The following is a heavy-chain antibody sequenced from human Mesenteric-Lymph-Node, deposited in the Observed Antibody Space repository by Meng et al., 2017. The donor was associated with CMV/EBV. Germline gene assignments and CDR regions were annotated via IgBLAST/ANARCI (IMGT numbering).Heavy chain of an antibody. CDR2: IYSGGST. Sequence: GGSLRLSCAASGFTVSSNYMSWVRQAPGKGLEWVSVIYSGGSTYYADSVKGRFTISRDNSKNTLYLQMNSLRAEDTAVYYCAKDQVAVAGYYYYGMDVWGQGTTVTVSS. D-gene: IGHD6-19*01. J-gene: IGHJ6*02. V-gene: IGHV3-53*01. CDR3: AKDQVAVAGYYYYGMDV. CDR1: GFTVSSNY.